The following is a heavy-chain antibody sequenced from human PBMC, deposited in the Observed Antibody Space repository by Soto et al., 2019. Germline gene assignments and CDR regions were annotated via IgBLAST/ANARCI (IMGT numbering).Heavy chain of an antibody. CDR3: ARNYGSGSYHYYYGMDV. CDR1: TFSSYA. CDR2: ISYDGSNK. D-gene: IGHD3-10*01. Sequence: TFSSYAVRWVGQAPGKGLEWVAVISYDGSNKYYADSVKGRFTISRDNSKNTLYLQMNSLRAEDTAVYYCARNYGSGSYHYYYGMDVWGQGTTVTVSS. V-gene: IGHV3-30-3*01. J-gene: IGHJ6*02.